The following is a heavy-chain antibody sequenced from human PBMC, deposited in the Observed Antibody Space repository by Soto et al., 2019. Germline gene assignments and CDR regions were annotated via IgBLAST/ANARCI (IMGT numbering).Heavy chain of an antibody. CDR2: MSPNSGAT. CDR3: AKGVEGGVDA. V-gene: IGHV1-8*01. J-gene: IGHJ6*02. Sequence: QVQLVQSGAEVTKPGASVKVSCKASGYTFTSYDINWVRQATGQGLEWMGWMSPNSGATGYAQKFQGRVTMTRDTSICKPYMELSNLRSESTAMSYGAKGVEGGVDAGGQGSTV. CDR1: GYTFTSYD. D-gene: IGHD2-15*01.